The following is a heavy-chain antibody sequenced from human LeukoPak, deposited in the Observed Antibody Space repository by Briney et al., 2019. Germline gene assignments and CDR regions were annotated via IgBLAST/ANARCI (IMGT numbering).Heavy chain of an antibody. Sequence: GGSLRLSCAASGFAFIEHAMHWVRQVPGKGLEWVSFISGDGGTTNSAESLKGRFTISRDNSKNSLYLQMNSLRTDDTALYYCAKDNCHNFGSGSYCPNWFDSWGQGTPVIVSS. D-gene: IGHD3-10*01. V-gene: IGHV3-43*02. CDR2: ISGDGGTT. CDR3: AKDNCHNFGSGSYCPNWFDS. J-gene: IGHJ5*01. CDR1: GFAFIEHA.